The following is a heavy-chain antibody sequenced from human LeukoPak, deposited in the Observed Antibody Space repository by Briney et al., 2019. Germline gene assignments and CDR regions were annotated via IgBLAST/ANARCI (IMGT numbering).Heavy chain of an antibody. Sequence: GGSLRLSCAASGFTFSNYAMSWVRQAPGKGLEWVSGISGSGGSTYYVDSVKGRFTISRDNSKNTLYLQMNSLRAEDTAVFYCAKGTVAGHFYYYDMDVWGQGTTATVSS. V-gene: IGHV3-23*01. CDR3: AKGTVAGHFYYYDMDV. D-gene: IGHD6-19*01. CDR2: ISGSGGST. J-gene: IGHJ6*02. CDR1: GFTFSNYA.